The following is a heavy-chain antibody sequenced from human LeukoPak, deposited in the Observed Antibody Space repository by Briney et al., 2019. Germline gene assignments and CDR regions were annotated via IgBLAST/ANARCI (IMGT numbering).Heavy chain of an antibody. CDR2: IDWDDDK. CDR3: ARSPMGYFDY. D-gene: IGHD3-16*01. Sequence: SGPALVKPTQTLTLTCTFSGFSLSTSGMRVSWIRQPPGKALEWLARIDWDDDKFYSTSLKTRLTTSKDTSKNQVVLTMTNMDPVDTATYYCARSPMGYFDYWGQGTLVTVSS. CDR1: GFSLSTSGMR. V-gene: IGHV2-70*04. J-gene: IGHJ4*02.